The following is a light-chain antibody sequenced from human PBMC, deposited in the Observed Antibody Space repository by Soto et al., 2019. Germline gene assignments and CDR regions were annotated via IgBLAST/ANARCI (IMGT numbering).Light chain of an antibody. Sequence: QSVLTQPPSASGSLGQSVTISCTGTSSDIGTYDYVSWYQQHPGRAPKLIIFEVSKRPLGVPDRFSGSKSGNTASLIVSGLQPADEAGYHCTSYPGDDFTVVCGTGTQLTVL. CDR1: SSDIGTYDY. V-gene: IGLV2-8*01. CDR2: EVS. J-gene: IGLJ1*01. CDR3: TSYPGDDFTVV.